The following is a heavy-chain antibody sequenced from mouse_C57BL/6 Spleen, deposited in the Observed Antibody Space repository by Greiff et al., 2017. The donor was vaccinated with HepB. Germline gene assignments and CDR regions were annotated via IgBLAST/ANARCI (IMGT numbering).Heavy chain of an antibody. Sequence: QVQLQQSGAELVKPGASVKLSCKASGYTFTSYWMQWVKQRPGQGLEWIGEIDPSDSYTNYNQKFKGKATLTVDTSSSTAYMQLSSLTSEDSAVYYCARRVQLGLFDYWGQGTTLTVSS. CDR3: ARRVQLGLFDY. V-gene: IGHV1-50*01. CDR1: GYTFTSYW. CDR2: IDPSDSYT. D-gene: IGHD4-1*02. J-gene: IGHJ2*01.